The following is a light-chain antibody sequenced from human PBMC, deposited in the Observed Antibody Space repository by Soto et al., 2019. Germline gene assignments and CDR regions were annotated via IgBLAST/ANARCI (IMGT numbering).Light chain of an antibody. J-gene: IGLJ3*02. Sequence: QAVVTQSSSASASLGSSVKLTCTLSSGHSSYIIAWHQQQPGKAPRFLMKLEGSGSYNKGSGVPDRFSGSSSGADRYLTISNLQSEDEADYYCETWDNNSPLFGGGTKVTVL. V-gene: IGLV4-60*03. CDR2: LEGSGSY. CDR3: ETWDNNSPL. CDR1: SGHSSYI.